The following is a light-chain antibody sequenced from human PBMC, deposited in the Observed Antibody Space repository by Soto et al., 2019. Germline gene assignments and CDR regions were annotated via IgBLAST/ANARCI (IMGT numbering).Light chain of an antibody. J-gene: IGKJ1*01. Sequence: DLQLTQSPSFLSASVGDRVTITCRASQGISSYLAWYQQKPGKAPKLLIYAASTLQSGVPSRFSGSGAGTEFTRTISSLQPEDFATYYCQQLRGTFGQGTKVEIK. CDR1: QGISSY. CDR2: AAS. V-gene: IGKV1-9*01. CDR3: QQLRGT.